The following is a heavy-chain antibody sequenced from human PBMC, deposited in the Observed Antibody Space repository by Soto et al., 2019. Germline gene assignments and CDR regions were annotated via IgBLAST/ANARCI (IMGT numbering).Heavy chain of an antibody. D-gene: IGHD1-7*01. V-gene: IGHV1-69*02. Sequence: QVQLVQSGAEVKKPGSSVKVSCKASGGTFSSYTISWVRQAPGQGLEWMGRIIPILGIANYAQKFQGRVTITADKSTSTAYMELSSLRSEDTAVYYCGRELELRAGFDYWGQGTLVTVSS. CDR2: IIPILGIA. CDR1: GGTFSSYT. J-gene: IGHJ4*02. CDR3: GRELELRAGFDY.